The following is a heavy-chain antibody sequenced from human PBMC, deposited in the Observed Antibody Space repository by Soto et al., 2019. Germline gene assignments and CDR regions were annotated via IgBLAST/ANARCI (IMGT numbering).Heavy chain of an antibody. CDR3: ARLGGFYQAFDS. J-gene: IGHJ4*02. Sequence: QVQLQESGPGLVKPSETLSLTCTVSGGSIIDHYWSWIRQTPGKGLEWIGYIYYTGTTTYNPSLKSRVXXXVXXSKNQFSLKLSSVTAADTAVYYCARLGGFYQAFDSWGQGTLVIVSS. CDR2: IYYTGTT. V-gene: IGHV4-59*08. D-gene: IGHD3-22*01. CDR1: GGSIIDHY.